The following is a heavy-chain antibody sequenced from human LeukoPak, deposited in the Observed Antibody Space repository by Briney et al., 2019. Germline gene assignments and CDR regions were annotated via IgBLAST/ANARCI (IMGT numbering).Heavy chain of an antibody. Sequence: ASVKVSCKASGYTFTSYDINWVRQATGQGLEWMGWMNPNSGNTGYAQKFEGRVTMTRNTSISTAYMELSSLRSEDTAVYYCARGRRSGSYSPQGYWGQGTLVTVSS. CDR1: GYTFTSYD. CDR2: MNPNSGNT. J-gene: IGHJ4*02. CDR3: ARGRRSGSYSPQGY. D-gene: IGHD1-26*01. V-gene: IGHV1-8*01.